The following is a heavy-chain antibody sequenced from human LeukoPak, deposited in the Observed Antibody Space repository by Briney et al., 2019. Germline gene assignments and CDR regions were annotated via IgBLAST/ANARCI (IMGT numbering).Heavy chain of an antibody. D-gene: IGHD1-26*01. CDR1: GGSIRSYY. CDR2: IYTSGST. Sequence: TCTVSGGSIRSYYWSWIRQPAGKGLEWIGRIYTSGSTNYNPSLKSRVTMSVDTSKNQFSLKLSSVTAADTALYYCARASPSGSYRLWGQGTLVTVSS. J-gene: IGHJ4*02. CDR3: ARASPSGSYRL. V-gene: IGHV4-4*07.